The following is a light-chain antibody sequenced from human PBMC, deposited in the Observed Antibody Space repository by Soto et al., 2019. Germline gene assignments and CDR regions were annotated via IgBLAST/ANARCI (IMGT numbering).Light chain of an antibody. V-gene: IGKV3-20*01. Sequence: EIVLTQSPGTLSLSPGERATLSCRASQSVSSSYLAWYQQKPGQAPRLLIYGASRRATGIPDRFSGSGSGTDFTLNISRLEPEDFAVYYCQQYGSSPLTFGPGTKVDIK. CDR3: QQYGSSPLT. CDR1: QSVSSSY. CDR2: GAS. J-gene: IGKJ3*01.